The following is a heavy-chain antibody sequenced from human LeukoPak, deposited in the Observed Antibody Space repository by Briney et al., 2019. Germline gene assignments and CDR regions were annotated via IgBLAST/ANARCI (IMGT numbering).Heavy chain of an antibody. Sequence: GGSLRLSCAASQFTFSSYAMSWVRQAPGKGLEWVSTIDDSGRTTYYADSVKGRFTISRDNSKSTLFLQMNSLRAEDTAIYYCAKDQHNWNQGYFDYWGQGTLVTVSS. CDR2: IDDSGRTT. CDR3: AKDQHNWNQGYFDY. CDR1: QFTFSSYA. D-gene: IGHD1-1*01. J-gene: IGHJ4*02. V-gene: IGHV3-23*01.